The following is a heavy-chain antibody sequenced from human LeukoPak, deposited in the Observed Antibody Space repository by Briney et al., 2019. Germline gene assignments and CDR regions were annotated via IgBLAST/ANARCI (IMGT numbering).Heavy chain of an antibody. J-gene: IGHJ5*02. CDR1: GFTFSSYA. Sequence: PGGSLRLSCAASGFTFSSYAMSWFRQAPGKGLEWVSAISGSGGSTYYADSVKGRFTISRDNSKNTLYLQMNSLRAEDTAVYYCAKLPLQDYRGNWFDPWGQGTLVTVSS. D-gene: IGHD4-11*01. V-gene: IGHV3-23*01. CDR3: AKLPLQDYRGNWFDP. CDR2: ISGSGGST.